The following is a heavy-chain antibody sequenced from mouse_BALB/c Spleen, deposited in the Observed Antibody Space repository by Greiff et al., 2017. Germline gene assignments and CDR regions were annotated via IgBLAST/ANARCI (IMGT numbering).Heavy chain of an antibody. CDR1: GFSLTSYD. CDR2: IWTGGGT. V-gene: IGHV2-9-2*01. J-gene: IGHJ4*01. CDR3: VRMTPLSMDY. D-gene: IGHD2-10*02. Sequence: QVQLKQSGPGLVAPSQSLSITCTVSGFSLTSYDISWIRQPPGKGLEWLGVIWTGGGTNYNSAFMSRLSISKDNSKSQVFLKMNSLQTDDTAIYYCVRMTPLSMDYWGQGTSVTVSS.